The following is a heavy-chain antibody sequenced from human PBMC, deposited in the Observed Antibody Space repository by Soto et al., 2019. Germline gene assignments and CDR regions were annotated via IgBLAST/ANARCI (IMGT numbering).Heavy chain of an antibody. CDR3: TTSAGYNYDYYYGMDV. J-gene: IGHJ6*02. Sequence: GGSLRLSCAASGFTFSNAWMSWVRQAPGEGLEWVGRIKSKTDGGTTDYAAPVKGRFTISRDDSKNTLYLQMNSLKTEDTAVYYCTTSAGYNYDYYYGMDVWCQGTTVTVSS. CDR2: IKSKTDGGTT. CDR1: GFTFSNAW. V-gene: IGHV3-15*01. D-gene: IGHD5-12*01.